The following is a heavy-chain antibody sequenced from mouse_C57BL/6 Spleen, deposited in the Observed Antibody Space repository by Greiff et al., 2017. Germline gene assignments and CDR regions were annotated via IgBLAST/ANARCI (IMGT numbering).Heavy chain of an antibody. CDR3: ARNGDSPSMDY. CDR1: GYTFNSYW. D-gene: IGHD1-1*02. V-gene: IGHV1-53*01. Sequence: QVQLLQPGTELVKPGASVKLSCKASGYTFNSYWMHWVKQRPGQGLEWIVNINPSNGGTNYNEKFRIKATLTVDKSSSTAYMQLSSLTSEDSAVYYCARNGDSPSMDYWGQGTSVTVSS. J-gene: IGHJ4*01. CDR2: INPSNGGT.